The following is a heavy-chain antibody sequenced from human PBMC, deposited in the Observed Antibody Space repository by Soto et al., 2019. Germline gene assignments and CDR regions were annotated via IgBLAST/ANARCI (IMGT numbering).Heavy chain of an antibody. J-gene: IGHJ3*02. CDR1: GFTFSNAW. V-gene: IGHV3-15*01. CDR2: INSKSDGGTT. CDR3: TKDGEQEAFDI. D-gene: IGHD3-10*01. Sequence: GGSLRLSCAASGFTFSNAWMSWVRQAPGKGLEWVGRINSKSDGGTTYYAAPVKGRFTISRDDSKNTLYLQMNSLKTEDTAVYYCTKDGEQEAFDIWGQGTMVTVSS.